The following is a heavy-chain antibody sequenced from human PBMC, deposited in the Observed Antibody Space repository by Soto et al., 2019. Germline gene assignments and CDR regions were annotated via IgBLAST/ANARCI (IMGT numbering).Heavy chain of an antibody. J-gene: IGHJ2*01. V-gene: IGHV1-69*06. CDR1: GGTFNSYA. D-gene: IGHD6-19*01. CDR2: IIPIFRST. CDR3: ARVLQPPYGSGWRILYWDFEL. Sequence: QVQLVQAGAEVKKPGSSVKVSCKASGGTFNSYALTWVRQAPGHGLEWMGGIIPIFRSTNYAQKFQGRVTITANRSTSTAYMELSSLRSDDTAVYYCARVLQPPYGSGWRILYWDFELWGRGTLVTVSS.